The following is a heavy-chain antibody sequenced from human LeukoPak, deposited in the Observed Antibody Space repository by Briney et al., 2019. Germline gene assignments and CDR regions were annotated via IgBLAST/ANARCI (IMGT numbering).Heavy chain of an antibody. CDR2: IRSKGNSYAT. CDR1: GFTFSGST. D-gene: IGHD5-18*01. V-gene: IGHV3-73*01. CDR3: SRLDPTLAAGVF. J-gene: IGHJ4*02. Sequence: GGSLRLSCAASGFTFSGSTMHWVRQASGKGLEWVGRIRSKGNSYATAYAASVKGSFTISRDDSKNTSYLQVNGLKTEDTAVYYCSRLDPTLAAGVFWGQGTLVTVSS.